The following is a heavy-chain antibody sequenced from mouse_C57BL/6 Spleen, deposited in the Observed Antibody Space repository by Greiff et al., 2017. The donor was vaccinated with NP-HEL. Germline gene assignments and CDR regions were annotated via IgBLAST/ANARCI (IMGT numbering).Heavy chain of an antibody. Sequence: QVQLQQPGAELVMPGDSVKLSCKASGYTFTSYWLHWVKQRPGQGLEWLGEIDTSDRYTTYTQKFKGKSTLTVDKSSSTAYKQLSSLTSEDSAVYYCARVRQLRLSMDYWGQGTSVTVSS. V-gene: IGHV1-69*01. CDR2: IDTSDRYT. CDR3: ARVRQLRLSMDY. D-gene: IGHD3-2*02. CDR1: GYTFTSYW. J-gene: IGHJ4*01.